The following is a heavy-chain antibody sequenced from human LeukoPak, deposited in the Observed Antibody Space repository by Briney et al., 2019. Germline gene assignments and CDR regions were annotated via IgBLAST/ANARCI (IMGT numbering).Heavy chain of an antibody. CDR2: FVPEDGET. CDR3: ATLPRGHVFGS. CDR1: GDTLTELS. V-gene: IGHV1-24*01. J-gene: IGHJ4*02. D-gene: IGHD3-10*01. Sequence: ASVTVSCKLSGDTLTELSMHWVRQSPGKGLEWMGGFVPEDGETIYAQKFQGRVTMTEDTSTDTAYMELSSLRCDDTAVYFCATLPRGHVFGSWGQGTLVTVSS.